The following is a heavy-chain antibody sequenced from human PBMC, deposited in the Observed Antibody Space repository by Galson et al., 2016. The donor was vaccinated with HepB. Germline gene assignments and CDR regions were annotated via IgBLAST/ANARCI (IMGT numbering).Heavy chain of an antibody. J-gene: IGHJ4*02. CDR1: GDSVSSNSAG. Sequence: CAISGDSVSSNSAGWNWIRQSPSRGLEWLGRTFYRSNWQNDYAESVKSRITINPDTSKNQFSLQLDSVTPEDTAVYYCARSYLLGRGFGWWGQGTLVTVSS. CDR2: TFYRSNWQN. D-gene: IGHD7-27*01. V-gene: IGHV6-1*01. CDR3: ARSYLLGRGFGW.